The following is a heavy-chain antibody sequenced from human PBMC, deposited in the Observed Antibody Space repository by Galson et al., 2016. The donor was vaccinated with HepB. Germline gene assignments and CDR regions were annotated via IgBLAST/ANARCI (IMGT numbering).Heavy chain of an antibody. CDR3: ARDRDWNLDF. D-gene: IGHD1-1*01. J-gene: IGHJ4*02. CDR1: GYTFTTYG. CDR2: ISTNRGNT. V-gene: IGHV1-18*04. Sequence: SVKVSCKASGYTFTTYGISWVRQTPGQGLEWMGWISTNRGNTNYAQILQGRVTMTTDTSTRTAYMELRSLRSDDTAIYYCARDRDWNLDFWGQGTLVTVPS.